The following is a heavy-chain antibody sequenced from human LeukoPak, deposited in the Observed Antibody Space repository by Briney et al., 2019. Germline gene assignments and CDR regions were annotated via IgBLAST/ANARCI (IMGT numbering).Heavy chain of an antibody. Sequence: GASVKVSCKASGYTFTGYYMHWVRQAPGQGLEWMGWINPNSGGTNYAQKFQGRVTMTRDTPISTAYMELSRLRSDGTAVYYCARYISGWGYYCDYWGPGTPVTVSS. CDR2: INPNSGGT. J-gene: IGHJ4*02. D-gene: IGHD6-19*01. CDR1: GYTFTGYY. CDR3: ARYISGWGYYCDY. V-gene: IGHV1-2*02.